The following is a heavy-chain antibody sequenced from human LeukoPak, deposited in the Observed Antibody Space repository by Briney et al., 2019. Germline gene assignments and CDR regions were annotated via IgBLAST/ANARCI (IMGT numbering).Heavy chain of an antibody. CDR2: ISSSGSTI. J-gene: IGHJ4*02. CDR3: ARASSRYFDWFPYDY. CDR1: GFTFSDYY. D-gene: IGHD3-9*01. Sequence: PGGSLRLSCAASGFTFSDYYMSWIRQAPGKGLEWVSYISSSGSTIYYADSVKGRFTISRDNAKNSLYLQMNSLRAEDTAVYYCARASSRYFDWFPYDYWGQGTLVTVSS. V-gene: IGHV3-11*01.